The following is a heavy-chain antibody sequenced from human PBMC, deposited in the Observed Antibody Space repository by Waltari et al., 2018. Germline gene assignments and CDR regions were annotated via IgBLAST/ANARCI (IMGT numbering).Heavy chain of an antibody. CDR1: GGTFSSYT. CDR2: LIPILGIA. V-gene: IGHV1-69*02. Sequence: QVQLVQSGAEVKKPGSSVKVSCKASGGTFSSYTISWVRQAPGQGLEWMGRLIPILGIANYAQEVQGRVTITADKSTSTAYMELSSLRSEDTAVYYCARAPHSSGDAFDIWGQGTMVTVSS. J-gene: IGHJ3*02. CDR3: ARAPHSSGDAFDI. D-gene: IGHD6-19*01.